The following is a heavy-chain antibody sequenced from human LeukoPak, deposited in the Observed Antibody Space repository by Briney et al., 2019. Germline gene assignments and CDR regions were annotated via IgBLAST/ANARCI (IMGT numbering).Heavy chain of an antibody. CDR2: IWYDGSNI. D-gene: IGHD3-22*01. CDR1: GISFSSHG. J-gene: IGHJ4*02. Sequence: PGGSLRLSCAASGISFSSHGMHWVRQAPGKGLEWVAVIWYDGSNINYTDSVKGRFTISRDNSKNTLYLQMNSLRAEDTALYYCARARNDYDSNGFSLLDYWGQGTLVTVSS. CDR3: ARARNDYDSNGFSLLDY. V-gene: IGHV3-33*01.